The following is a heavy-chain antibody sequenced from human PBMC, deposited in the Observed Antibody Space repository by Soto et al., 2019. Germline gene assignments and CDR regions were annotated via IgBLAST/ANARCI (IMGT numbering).Heavy chain of an antibody. CDR2: IIPILGIA. J-gene: IGHJ6*02. CDR1: GGTFSSYT. CDR3: ARDPVDYGSGSPIYYGMDV. V-gene: IGHV1-69*04. Sequence: SVKVSCKASGGTFSSYTISWVRQAPGQGLEWMGRIIPILGIANYAQKFQGRVTITADKSTSTAYMELSSLRSEDTAVYYCARDPVDYGSGSPIYYGMDVWGQGTTVTVS. D-gene: IGHD3-10*01.